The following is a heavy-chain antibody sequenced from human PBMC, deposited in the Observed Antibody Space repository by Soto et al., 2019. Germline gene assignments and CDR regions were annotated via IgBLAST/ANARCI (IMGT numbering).Heavy chain of an antibody. V-gene: IGHV3-64*01. J-gene: IGHJ6*02. CDR1: GFTFNYYW. Sequence: PGGSLRLSCAASGFTFNYYWMHWVRQAPGQGLVYVSAISSNGGSTYYANSVKGRFTISRDNSKNALYLQMGSLRAEDMAVYYCARGGETVVTNYYYYYGMDVWGQGTTVTVSS. D-gene: IGHD2-21*02. CDR2: ISSNGGST. CDR3: ARGGETVVTNYYYYYGMDV.